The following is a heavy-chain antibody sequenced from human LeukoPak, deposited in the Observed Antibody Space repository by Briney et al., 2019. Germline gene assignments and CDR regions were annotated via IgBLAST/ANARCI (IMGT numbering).Heavy chain of an antibody. CDR1: GYTFTSYA. J-gene: IGHJ6*04. CDR3: AREGVAATPYYYYGMDV. Sequence: ASVKVSCKASGYTFTSYAMHWVRQAPGQRLEWMGWINAGNGNTKYSQKFQGRVTITRDTSASTAYMELSSLRSEDTAVYYCAREGVAATPYYYYGMDVWGKGTTVTVSS. V-gene: IGHV1-3*01. D-gene: IGHD2-15*01. CDR2: INAGNGNT.